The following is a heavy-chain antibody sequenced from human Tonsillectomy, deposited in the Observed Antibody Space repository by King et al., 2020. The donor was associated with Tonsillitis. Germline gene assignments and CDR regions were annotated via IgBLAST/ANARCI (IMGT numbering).Heavy chain of an antibody. J-gene: IGHJ4*02. Sequence: QLVQSGGVVVQPGGSLRRSCAASGFTFDDYTMHWVRQAPGKGLEWVSLLSWDGVSTYYADSVKGRFTISRDNSKNSLYLQMNSLRTEDTALYYCAKSYYYDSSGYSPGLDYWGQGTLVTVSS. CDR3: AKSYYYDSSGYSPGLDY. CDR1: GFTFDDYT. V-gene: IGHV3-43*01. CDR2: LSWDGVST. D-gene: IGHD3-22*01.